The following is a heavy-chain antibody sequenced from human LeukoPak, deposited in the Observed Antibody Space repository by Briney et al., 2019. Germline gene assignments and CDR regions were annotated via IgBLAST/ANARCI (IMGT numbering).Heavy chain of an antibody. CDR3: ARDRGTWNDDGFDY. D-gene: IGHD1-1*01. CDR1: VGSINNYY. J-gene: IGHJ4*02. V-gene: IGHV4-4*07. Sequence: SETLSLTCTVSVGSINNYYWSWIRQPAGKGLEWIGHIYSRGSTNYNPSLKSRVTMSVDTSKNQFSLKLSSVTAADTAVYYCARDRGTWNDDGFDYWGQGTLVTVSS. CDR2: IYSRGST.